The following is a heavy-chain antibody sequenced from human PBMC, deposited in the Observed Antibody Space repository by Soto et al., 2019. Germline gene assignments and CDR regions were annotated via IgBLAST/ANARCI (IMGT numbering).Heavy chain of an antibody. CDR1: GDSISSTTW. CDR3: ARHSGSYFRDY. Sequence: SETLSLTCAVSGDSISSTTWWSWVRQPPGKGLEWIGEIYHSGSTNYNPSLKSRVTISVDKSKNQFSPNLNSVTAADTAVYYCARHSGSYFRDYWGQGTLVTVS. CDR2: IYHSGST. J-gene: IGHJ4*02. V-gene: IGHV4-4*02. D-gene: IGHD1-26*01.